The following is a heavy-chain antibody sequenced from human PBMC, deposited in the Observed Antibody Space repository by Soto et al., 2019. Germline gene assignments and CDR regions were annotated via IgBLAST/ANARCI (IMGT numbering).Heavy chain of an antibody. CDR3: ARLRIAAAGNHWFDP. Sequence: QVQLVQSGAEVKKPGSSVKVSCKASGGTFSSYAISWVRQAPGQGLEWMGGIIPIFGTANYAQKFQGRVTITADESTSTAYMERSSLRSEDTAVYYCARLRIAAAGNHWFDPWGQGTLVTVSS. J-gene: IGHJ5*02. V-gene: IGHV1-69*12. CDR2: IIPIFGTA. CDR1: GGTFSSYA. D-gene: IGHD6-13*01.